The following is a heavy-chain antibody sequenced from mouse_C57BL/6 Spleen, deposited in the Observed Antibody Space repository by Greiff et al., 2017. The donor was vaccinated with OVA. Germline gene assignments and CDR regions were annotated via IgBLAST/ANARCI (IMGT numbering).Heavy chain of an antibody. CDR1: GYAFSSSW. Sequence: QVQLKESGPELVKPGPSLPLSCKASGYAFSSSWMNWVKQRPGKGLEWIGRIYPGDGDTNYNGKFKGKATLTADKSSSTAYMQLSSLTSEDSAVYFCARRYSNYGDYWGQGTSVTVSS. J-gene: IGHJ4*01. CDR2: IYPGDGDT. D-gene: IGHD2-5*01. V-gene: IGHV1-82*01. CDR3: ARRYSNYGDY.